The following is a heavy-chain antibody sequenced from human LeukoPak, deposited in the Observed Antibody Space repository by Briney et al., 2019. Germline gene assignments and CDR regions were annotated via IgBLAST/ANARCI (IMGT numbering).Heavy chain of an antibody. CDR1: GYTFTSNY. CDR2: ISPSGGST. J-gene: IGHJ3*02. V-gene: IGHV1-46*01. CDR3: AREFDEYSNSSVRAFDI. D-gene: IGHD6-6*01. Sequence: ASVKVSCKAFGYTFTSNYMHWVRQAPGQGPEWMGVISPSGGSTTYAQKFQGRVTLTRDTSISTAYMELSRLRSDDTAVYYCAREFDEYSNSSVRAFDIWGQGTMVTVSS.